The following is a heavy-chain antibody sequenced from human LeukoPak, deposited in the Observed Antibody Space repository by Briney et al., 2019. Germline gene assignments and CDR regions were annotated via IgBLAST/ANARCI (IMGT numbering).Heavy chain of an antibody. CDR2: ISSSSNYI. J-gene: IGHJ6*03. V-gene: IGHV3-21*01. Sequence: GGSLRLSCAASGFTFTSYTMNWVRQAPGKGLEWVSSISSSSNYIHYADAVKGRFTISRDNAKNSLYLRMNSLRAEDTAVYYCARDRLLEDRHYYYYYMDVWGKGTTVTISS. CDR3: ARDRLLEDRHYYYYYMDV. CDR1: GFTFTSYT. D-gene: IGHD1-1*01.